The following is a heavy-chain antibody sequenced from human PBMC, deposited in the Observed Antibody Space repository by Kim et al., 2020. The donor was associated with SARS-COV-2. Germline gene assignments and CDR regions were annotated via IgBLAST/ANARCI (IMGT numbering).Heavy chain of an antibody. CDR1: GGSISSSSYY. CDR3: ARHYSGYGESKRGDY. V-gene: IGHV4-39*01. CDR2: IYYSGST. J-gene: IGHJ4*02. D-gene: IGHD5-12*01. Sequence: SETLSLTCTVSGGSISSSSYYWGWIRQPPGKGLEWIGSIYYSGSTYYNPSLKSRVTISVDTSKNQFSLKLSSVTAADTAVYYCARHYSGYGESKRGDYWGQGTLVTVSS.